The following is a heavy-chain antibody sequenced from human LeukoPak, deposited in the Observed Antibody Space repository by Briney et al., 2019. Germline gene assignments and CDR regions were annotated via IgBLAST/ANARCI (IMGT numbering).Heavy chain of an antibody. CDR3: ARGFRGDNFDY. J-gene: IGHJ4*02. V-gene: IGHV4-59*08. CDR2: IYYSGTT. D-gene: IGHD7-27*01. Sequence: SETLSLTCTVSGGSISSYYWNWIRQPPGKGLEWIGYIYYSGTTNYNPSLKSRVSMSVDTSKNQFSLKPSSVTAADTAVYFCARGFRGDNFDYWGQGTLVTVSS. CDR1: GGSISSYY.